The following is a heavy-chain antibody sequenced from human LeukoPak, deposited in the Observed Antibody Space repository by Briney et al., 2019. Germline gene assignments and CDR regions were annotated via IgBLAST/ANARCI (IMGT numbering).Heavy chain of an antibody. CDR1: GGSISSYY. CDR3: ARSPDYDYVWGSYRLHRPGRAFDI. D-gene: IGHD3-16*02. V-gene: IGHV4-59*01. J-gene: IGHJ3*02. Sequence: SETLSLTCTASGGSISSYYWSWLRQPPGKGLEWIGYIYYSGSTNYNPSLKSRVTISVDTSKNQFSLKLSSVTAADTAVYYCARSPDYDYVWGSYRLHRPGRAFDIWGQGTMVTVSS. CDR2: IYYSGST.